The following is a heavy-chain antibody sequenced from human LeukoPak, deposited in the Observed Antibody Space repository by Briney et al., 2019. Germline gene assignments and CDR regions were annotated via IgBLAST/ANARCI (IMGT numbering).Heavy chain of an antibody. CDR2: ISGSGGST. V-gene: IGHV3-23*01. J-gene: IGHJ4*02. CDR1: GFTFSSYA. D-gene: IGHD1-26*01. Sequence: QTGGSLRLSRAASGFTFSSYAMSWVRQAPGKGLEWVSGISGSGGSTFYADSVKGRFTISRDNSRNTLYIQMNSLRAEDTAVYYCAKDQRVSYQWELDYWGQGTLVTVSS. CDR3: AKDQRVSYQWELDY.